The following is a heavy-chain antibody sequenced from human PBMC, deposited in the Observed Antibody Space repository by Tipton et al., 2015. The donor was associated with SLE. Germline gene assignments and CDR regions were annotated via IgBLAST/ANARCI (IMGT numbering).Heavy chain of an antibody. V-gene: IGHV4-59*01. J-gene: IGHJ4*02. D-gene: IGHD3-9*01. Sequence: TLSLTCTVSGGSFSGYYWSWIRQPAGKGLEWIGYIYYSGSTNYNPSLKSRVTMSVDTSKNQVSLKLSSVTAADTALYYCARAAAGYYFFDYWGQGTLVTVSS. CDR2: IYYSGST. CDR3: ARAAAGYYFFDY. CDR1: GGSFSGYY.